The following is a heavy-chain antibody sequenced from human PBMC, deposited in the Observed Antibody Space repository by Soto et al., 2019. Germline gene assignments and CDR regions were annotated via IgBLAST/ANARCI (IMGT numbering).Heavy chain of an antibody. CDR3: ARESLLKSIPIYGYFYYAMDV. J-gene: IGHJ6*02. CDR2: IKPDGSEL. CDR1: GFIFSSSW. Sequence: EVQLVESGGGLVLPGGSPRLSCVASGFIFSSSWMTWVRQAPGKGLEWVANIKPDGSELYYGDSVKGRFTISRDNARNSLYLQMSSLRAEDTAVYYCARESLLKSIPIYGYFYYAMDVWGQGTSVIVSS. D-gene: IGHD3-3*01. V-gene: IGHV3-7*03.